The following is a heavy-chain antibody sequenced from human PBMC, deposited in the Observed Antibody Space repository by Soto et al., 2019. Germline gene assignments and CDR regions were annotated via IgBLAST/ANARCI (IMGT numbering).Heavy chain of an antibody. CDR1: GHTLTGYY. Sequence: QVQLVQSGAEVKKPGASVKVSCKASGHTLTGYYVQWVRQAPGQGLEWMGWINAKSGGTKYAQKFQGRVTMTSDTSISTVYMELSRLRSDDTAVYYCARLPDYYGSGTFEFDPWVQGTLVIVSS. J-gene: IGHJ5*02. CDR3: ARLPDYYGSGTFEFDP. D-gene: IGHD3-10*01. V-gene: IGHV1-2*02. CDR2: INAKSGGT.